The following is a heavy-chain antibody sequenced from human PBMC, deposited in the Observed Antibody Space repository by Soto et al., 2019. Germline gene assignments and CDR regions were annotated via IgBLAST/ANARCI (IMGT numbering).Heavy chain of an antibody. V-gene: IGHV5-10-1*01. CDR1: GYSFTSYW. D-gene: IGHD3-9*01. CDR3: VSAPPAGYSDGY. J-gene: IGHJ4*02. CDR2: IDPSDSYT. Sequence: GESLKISCKGSGYSFTSYWISWVRQMPGKGLEWMGRIDPSDSYTNYSPSFQGHVTISADKSISTAYLQWSSLKASDTAMYYCVSAPPAGYSDGYWGQGTLVTVSS.